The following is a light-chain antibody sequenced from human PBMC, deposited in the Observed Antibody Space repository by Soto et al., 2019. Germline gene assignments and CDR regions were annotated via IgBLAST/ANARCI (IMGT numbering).Light chain of an antibody. V-gene: IGLV2-8*01. CDR1: SSDVGAYKY. CDR2: AVS. Sequence: HSALTQPPSASGSPGQSVTISCTGTSSDVGAYKYVSWYQQHPGKAPKLMIYAVSERPSGVPDRFSGSKSGNTASLTVSGLQAEDEADYYCSSYADTNNLLFGGGTKVTVL. CDR3: SSYADTNNLL. J-gene: IGLJ2*01.